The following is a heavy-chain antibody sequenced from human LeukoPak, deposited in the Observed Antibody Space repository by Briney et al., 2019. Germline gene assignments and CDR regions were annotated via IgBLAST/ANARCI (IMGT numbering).Heavy chain of an antibody. Sequence: PSETLSLTCTVSGGSISSYYWSWSRQPPGKGLEWIGYIYYSGSTNYNPSLKSRVTISVDTSKNQFSLKLSSVTAADTAVYYCAREEVLLWFGELLYMFDPWGQGTLVTVSS. V-gene: IGHV4-59*01. J-gene: IGHJ5*02. CDR3: AREEVLLWFGELLYMFDP. D-gene: IGHD3-10*01. CDR1: GGSISSYY. CDR2: IYYSGST.